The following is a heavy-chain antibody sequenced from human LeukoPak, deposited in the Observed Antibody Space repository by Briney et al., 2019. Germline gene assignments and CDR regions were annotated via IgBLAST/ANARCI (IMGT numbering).Heavy chain of an antibody. CDR3: ARGGYTSGWHLGGWFDP. V-gene: IGHV1-2*06. CDR2: INPNSGDT. J-gene: IGHJ5*02. CDR1: GSTFTGYY. D-gene: IGHD6-19*01. Sequence: GASVKVSCKASGSTFTGYYLHWVRQAPGQGLDWMGRINPNSGDTSYAQQFQGRVTITRDTSIRTAYMELSNLISDDTAVYYCARGGYTSGWHLGGWFDPWGQGTLVTVSS.